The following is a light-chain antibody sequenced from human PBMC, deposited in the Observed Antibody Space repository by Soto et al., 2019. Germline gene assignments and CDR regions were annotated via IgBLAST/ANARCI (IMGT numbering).Light chain of an antibody. V-gene: IGKV3-20*01. CDR3: HLYGTSPLYT. CDR1: QSVTSKY. Sequence: EDVLTQSPGTLSLSPGERATLSCRASQSVTSKYLAWYQQRPGQAPRLLIYGGSSRATGIPDRFSGSGSGTDFTLTINRLEPEDFAVYYCHLYGTSPLYTFGQGTRLESK. CDR2: GGS. J-gene: IGKJ2*01.